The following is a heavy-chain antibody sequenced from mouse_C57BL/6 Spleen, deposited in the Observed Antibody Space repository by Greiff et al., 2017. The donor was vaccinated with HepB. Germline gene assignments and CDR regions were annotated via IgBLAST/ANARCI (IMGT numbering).Heavy chain of an antibody. J-gene: IGHJ4*01. Sequence: QVQLKQPGAELVKPGASVKLSCKASGYTFTSYWMHWVKQRPGRGLEWIGRIDPNSGGTKYNEKFKSKATLTVDKPSSTAYMQLSSLTSEDSAVYYCARWEITTVVAHYYAMDYWGQGTSVTVSS. CDR2: IDPNSGGT. CDR1: GYTFTSYW. D-gene: IGHD1-1*01. V-gene: IGHV1-72*01. CDR3: ARWEITTVVAHYYAMDY.